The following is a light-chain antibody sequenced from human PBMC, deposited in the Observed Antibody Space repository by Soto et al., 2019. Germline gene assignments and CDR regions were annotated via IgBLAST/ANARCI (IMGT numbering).Light chain of an antibody. Sequence: QPVLTQSPSASASLGASVKLTCTLSSGHSSYAIAWHQQRPEKGPRYLMKLNSDGSHSKGDGIPDRFSGSSSGAERDLTIYSLQSDDEADYYCQTWGAGIQVFGGGTKLTVL. CDR3: QTWGAGIQV. J-gene: IGLJ2*01. V-gene: IGLV4-69*01. CDR1: SGHSSYA. CDR2: LNSDGSH.